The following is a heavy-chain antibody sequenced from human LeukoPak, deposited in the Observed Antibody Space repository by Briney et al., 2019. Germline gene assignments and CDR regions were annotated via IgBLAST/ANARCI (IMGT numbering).Heavy chain of an antibody. CDR1: GGSVTDYY. CDR2: IYYTGT. J-gene: IGHJ4*02. CDR3: ARGIIGDFDY. V-gene: IGHV4-59*08. D-gene: IGHD3-16*01. Sequence: PSETLSLTCTVSGGSVTDYYWSWIRQSPGKGLEWIGYIYYTGTSYNPSLKSRVTISVDTSKNQFSLNLSSLTAADTAVYYCARGIIGDFDYWGQGTLVTVSS.